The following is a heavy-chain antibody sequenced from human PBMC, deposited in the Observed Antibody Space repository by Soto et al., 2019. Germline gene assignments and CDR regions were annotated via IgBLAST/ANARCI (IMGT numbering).Heavy chain of an antibody. CDR2: INHSGST. CDR3: ALGSSGYFPYYYYYGMDV. Sequence: PSETLSLTCAVYGGSFSGYYWSWIRQPPGKGLEWIGEINHSGSTNYNPSLKSRVTISVDTSKNQFSLKLSSVTAADMAVYYCALGSSGYFPYYYYYGMDVWGQGTTVTVS. J-gene: IGHJ6*02. CDR1: GGSFSGYY. D-gene: IGHD3-22*01. V-gene: IGHV4-34*01.